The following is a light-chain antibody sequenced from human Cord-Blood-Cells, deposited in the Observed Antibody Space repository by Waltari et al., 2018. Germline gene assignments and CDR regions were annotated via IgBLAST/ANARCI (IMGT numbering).Light chain of an antibody. CDR3: QQYYSTPWT. J-gene: IGKJ1*01. CDR1: QSVLYSSNHKNY. Sequence: DIVMTQSPDSLAVSLGERATINCKSSQSVLYSSNHKNYLAWDQQKPGQPPKLLIYWASTRESGVPDRFSGSGSGTDFTLTISSLQAEDVAVYYCQQYYSTPWTFGQGTKVEIK. V-gene: IGKV4-1*01. CDR2: WAS.